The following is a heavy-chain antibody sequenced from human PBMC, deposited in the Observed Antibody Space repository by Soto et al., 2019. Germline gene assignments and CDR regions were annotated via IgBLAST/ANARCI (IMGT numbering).Heavy chain of an antibody. Sequence: PSETLSLTCNVSGFSFHNFYLLWIRQPPGKGLEWVGHVQYSGSTNYSPSLNRRATISLDTYKSQLSLKLRSVTAADKTMSFCARGVDYYATSGYFNFDSWGQGTPVTVSS. J-gene: IGHJ4*02. CDR3: ARGVDYYATSGYFNFDS. D-gene: IGHD3-16*01. CDR1: GFSFHNFY. CDR2: VQYSGST. V-gene: IGHV4-59*01.